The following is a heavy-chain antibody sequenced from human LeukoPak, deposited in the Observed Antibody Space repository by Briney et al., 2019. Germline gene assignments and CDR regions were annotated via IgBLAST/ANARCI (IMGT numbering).Heavy chain of an antibody. CDR1: GGSISSHY. CDR2: IYYSGNT. J-gene: IGHJ4*02. CDR3: ARHEVGYCSGGSCPYYFDY. D-gene: IGHD2-15*01. V-gene: IGHV4-59*08. Sequence: SETLSLTCSVSGGSISSHYWSWIRQPPGKGLEWIGYIYYSGNTRYNPSLMSRVTISVDTSKNHFSLKLTSVTAADTAVYYCARHEVGYCSGGSCPYYFDYWGQGTLVTVSS.